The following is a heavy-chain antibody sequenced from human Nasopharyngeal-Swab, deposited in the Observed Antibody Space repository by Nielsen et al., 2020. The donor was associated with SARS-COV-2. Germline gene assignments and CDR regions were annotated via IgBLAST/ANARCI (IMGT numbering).Heavy chain of an antibody. CDR3: ATAFSVTMISPCNY. Sequence: GESLKISCAASGFTFSSYSMNWVRQAPGKGLEWVSSISSSSSYIYYADSVKGRFTISRDNAKNSLYLQMNSLRAEDTAVYYCATAFSVTMISPCNYWGQGTLVTVSS. V-gene: IGHV3-21*01. CDR2: ISSSSSYI. J-gene: IGHJ4*02. D-gene: IGHD3-22*01. CDR1: GFTFSSYS.